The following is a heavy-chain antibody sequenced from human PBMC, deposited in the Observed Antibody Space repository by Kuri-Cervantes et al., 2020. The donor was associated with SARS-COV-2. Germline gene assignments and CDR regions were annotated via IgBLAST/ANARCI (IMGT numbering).Heavy chain of an antibody. V-gene: IGHV1-8*01. CDR2: VNPDNGRA. CDR3: ARGVRGNWDSQHNYYYYMDV. D-gene: IGHD1-7*01. CDR1: GYTFRNND. Sequence: ASVKVSCKASGYTFRNNDINWVRQAPGQGLEGVGWVNPDNGRAGFAEKFQGRVTISSDTSMNTVYLDLYSLRSGDTAVYYCARGVRGNWDSQHNYYYYMDVWGKGTTVTVSS. J-gene: IGHJ6*03.